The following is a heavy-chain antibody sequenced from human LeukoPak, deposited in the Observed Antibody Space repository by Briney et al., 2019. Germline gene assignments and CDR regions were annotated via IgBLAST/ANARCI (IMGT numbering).Heavy chain of an antibody. D-gene: IGHD3-10*01. CDR2: IYYSGST. CDR3: ARDLALLWFGELDYYMDV. J-gene: IGHJ6*03. CDR1: GGSISRHD. Sequence: SVIRSLTCSLEGGSISRHDGSWIRQPPGKGLEWIGYIYYSGSTNYNPSLKSRVTISVDTSKNQFSLKLSSVTAADTAVYYCARDLALLWFGELDYYMDVWGKGTTVTVSS. V-gene: IGHV4-59*11.